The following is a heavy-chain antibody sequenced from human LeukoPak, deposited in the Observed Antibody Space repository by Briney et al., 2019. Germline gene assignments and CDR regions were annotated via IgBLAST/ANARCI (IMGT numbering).Heavy chain of an antibody. Sequence: GGSLRLSCAASGFTFSSYTMNWVRQAPGKGLEWVSSISSSSSYIYYADPVKGRFTISRDNAKNSLYLQMNSLRAEDTAVYYCASAWGGYCSSTSCYPFDYWGQGNLVTVSS. CDR1: GFTFSSYT. J-gene: IGHJ4*02. CDR2: ISSSSSYI. D-gene: IGHD2-2*01. V-gene: IGHV3-21*01. CDR3: ASAWGGYCSSTSCYPFDY.